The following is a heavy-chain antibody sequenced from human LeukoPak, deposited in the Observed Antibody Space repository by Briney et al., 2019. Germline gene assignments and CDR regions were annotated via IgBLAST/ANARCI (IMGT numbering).Heavy chain of an antibody. CDR1: GGSVTTSSYF. J-gene: IGHJ2*01. CDR3: ARDHSSGWYGIYWYFDL. D-gene: IGHD6-19*01. CDR2: IYYSGNT. Sequence: SETLSLTCTVSGGSVTTSSYFWGWIRQAPGRGLQWIANIYYSGNTYYNPSLKSRVTISEDTSKNQFSLKLSSVTAADTAVYYCARDHSSGWYGIYWYFDLWGRGTLVTVSS. V-gene: IGHV4-39*07.